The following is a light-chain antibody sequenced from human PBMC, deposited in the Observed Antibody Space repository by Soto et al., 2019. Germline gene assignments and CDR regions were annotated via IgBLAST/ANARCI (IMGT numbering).Light chain of an antibody. CDR1: ENVRGN. J-gene: IGKJ2*01. Sequence: EIVMTQSPATLSVSPGERATLSCRASENVRGNLAWYQHKPGQAPRLLIYRVSARATGVPARFSGSGSETEFTLTISSLQSEDCAIYYCEQYRNWPPGTFGQGTKLEIK. V-gene: IGKV3-15*01. CDR3: EQYRNWPPGT. CDR2: RVS.